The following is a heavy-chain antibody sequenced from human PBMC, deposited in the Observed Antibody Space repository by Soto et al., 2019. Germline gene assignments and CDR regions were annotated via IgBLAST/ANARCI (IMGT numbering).Heavy chain of an antibody. CDR3: AKDIGGYCSGGSCYWYYYYGMDV. CDR1: GFTFDDYA. D-gene: IGHD2-15*01. CDR2: ISWNSGSI. Sequence: EVQLVESGGGLVQPGRSLRLSCAASGFTFDDYAMHWVRQAPGKGLEWVSGISWNSGSIGYADSVKGRFTISRDNAKNSLYLQMNSLRAEDTALYYCAKDIGGYCSGGSCYWYYYYGMDVWGQGTTVTVSS. J-gene: IGHJ6*02. V-gene: IGHV3-9*01.